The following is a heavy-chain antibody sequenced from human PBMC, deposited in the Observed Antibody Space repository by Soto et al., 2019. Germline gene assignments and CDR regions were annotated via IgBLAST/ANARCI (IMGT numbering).Heavy chain of an antibody. Sequence: SETLSLTCTVSGGSISSGGYYWSWIRQHPGKGLEWIGYIYYSGSTYYNPSLKSRVTISVDTSKNQFSLKLSSVTAADTAVYYCASEVEVYSNHTRGGTWDRYNWFDPWGQGTLVTVSS. CDR1: GGSISSGGYY. V-gene: IGHV4-31*03. D-gene: IGHD4-4*01. CDR3: ASEVEVYSNHTRGGTWDRYNWFDP. CDR2: IYYSGST. J-gene: IGHJ5*02.